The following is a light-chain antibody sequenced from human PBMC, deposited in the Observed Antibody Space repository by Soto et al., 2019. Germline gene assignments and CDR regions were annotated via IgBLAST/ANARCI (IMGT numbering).Light chain of an antibody. Sequence: QSALTQPASVSGSPGQSITISCTGTSSDIGAYNFVSWYQQYPGRAPKLMIYEVSNRPSGVSARFSASKSGNTASLTISGLQAEDEADYYCNSRGGSRPYYVFGTGTKVTVL. CDR1: SSDIGAYNF. J-gene: IGLJ1*01. V-gene: IGLV2-14*01. CDR2: EVS. CDR3: NSRGGSRPYYV.